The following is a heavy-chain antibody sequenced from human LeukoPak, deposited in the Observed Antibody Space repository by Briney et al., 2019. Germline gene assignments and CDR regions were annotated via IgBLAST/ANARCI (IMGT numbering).Heavy chain of an antibody. J-gene: IGHJ2*01. Sequence: GGSLRLSCAASGFTFSSYGMHWVRQAPGKGLEWVAFIRYDGSNKYYADSVKGRFTISRDNSKNTLYLQMNSLRAEDTAVYYCAREGTVVVPAAIYWYFDLWGRGALVTVSS. CDR1: GFTFSSYG. V-gene: IGHV3-30*02. CDR3: AREGTVVVPAAIYWYFDL. CDR2: IRYDGSNK. D-gene: IGHD2-2*01.